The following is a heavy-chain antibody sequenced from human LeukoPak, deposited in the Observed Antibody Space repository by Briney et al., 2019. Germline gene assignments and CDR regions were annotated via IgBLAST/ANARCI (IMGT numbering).Heavy chain of an antibody. J-gene: IGHJ4*02. Sequence: PGGSLRLSCAASGFTFSSYGMHWVRQAPGEGLEWVAFIRYDGSNKYYADSVKGRFTISRDNSKNTLYLQMNSLRAEDTAVYYCAKDGTYYNDSSGYYYLDYWGQGTLVTVSS. D-gene: IGHD3-22*01. V-gene: IGHV3-30*02. CDR2: IRYDGSNK. CDR3: AKDGTYYNDSSGYYYLDY. CDR1: GFTFSSYG.